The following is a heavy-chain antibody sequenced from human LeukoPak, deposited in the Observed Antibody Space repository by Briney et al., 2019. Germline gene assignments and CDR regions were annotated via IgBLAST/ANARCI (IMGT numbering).Heavy chain of an antibody. Sequence: PGGSLRLSCAASGFTFSNYAMHWVRQAPGKGLVWVAFISFDGSDKYYADSVKGRFTISRDNSKNTLYLQMNSLRAEDTAVYYCARDQPGTYTLSSTWGQGTLVTVSS. CDR1: GFTFSNYA. V-gene: IGHV3-30-3*01. D-gene: IGHD6-19*01. J-gene: IGHJ5*02. CDR2: ISFDGSDK. CDR3: ARDQPGTYTLSST.